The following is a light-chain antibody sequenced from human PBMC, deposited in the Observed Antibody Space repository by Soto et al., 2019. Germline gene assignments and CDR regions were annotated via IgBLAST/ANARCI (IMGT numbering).Light chain of an antibody. V-gene: IGLV2-14*03. CDR1: SSDVGGYNY. Sequence: QSVLTQPASVSGSPGQSSTISCTGTSSDVGGYNYVSWYQQHPGKAPKLMIYDVSNRPSGVSNRFSGSKSGNTASLTISGLQAEDEADYYCSSYTSSSLHVFGTGTKLTVL. J-gene: IGLJ1*01. CDR3: SSYTSSSLHV. CDR2: DVS.